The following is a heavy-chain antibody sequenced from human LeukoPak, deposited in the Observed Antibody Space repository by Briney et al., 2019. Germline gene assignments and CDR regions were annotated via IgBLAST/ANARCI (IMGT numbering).Heavy chain of an antibody. J-gene: IGHJ3*02. V-gene: IGHV4-30-4*08. Sequence: TLSLTCTVSGGSISSGDYYWSWIRQPPGKGLEWIGYIYYSESTYYNPSLKSRVTISVDTSKNQFSLKLSSVTAADTAVYYCARDRPLTYYYDSSGYSDAFDIWGQGTMVTVSS. CDR1: GGSISSGDYY. CDR3: ARDRPLTYYYDSSGYSDAFDI. CDR2: IYYSEST. D-gene: IGHD3-22*01.